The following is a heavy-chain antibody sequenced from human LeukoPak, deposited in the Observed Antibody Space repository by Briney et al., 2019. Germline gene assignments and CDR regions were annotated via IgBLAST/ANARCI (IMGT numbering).Heavy chain of an antibody. CDR3: ARGITYCSSTSCPLGY. Sequence: SETLSLTCAVYGGSFSGYYWSWIRQPPGKGLEWIGEINHSGGTNYNPSLKSRVTISVDTSKNQFSLKLSSVTAADTAVYYCARGITYCSSTSCPLGYWGQGTLVTVSS. CDR2: INHSGGT. J-gene: IGHJ4*02. CDR1: GGSFSGYY. V-gene: IGHV4-34*01. D-gene: IGHD2-2*01.